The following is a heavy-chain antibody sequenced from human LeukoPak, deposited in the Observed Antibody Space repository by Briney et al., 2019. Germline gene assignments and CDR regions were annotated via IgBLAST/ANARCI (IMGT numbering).Heavy chain of an antibody. Sequence: PSETLSLTCTVSGGSISSYYWSWIRQPPGRRLEWIGHIYYSGSTNYNPSLKSRVTISVDTSKNQFSLKLSSVTAADTAVYYCASRSSIWSGYQDTLYYFDSWGQGTLVTVSS. CDR2: IYYSGST. J-gene: IGHJ4*02. CDR3: ASRSSIWSGYQDTLYYFDS. V-gene: IGHV4-59*01. D-gene: IGHD3-3*01. CDR1: GGSISSYY.